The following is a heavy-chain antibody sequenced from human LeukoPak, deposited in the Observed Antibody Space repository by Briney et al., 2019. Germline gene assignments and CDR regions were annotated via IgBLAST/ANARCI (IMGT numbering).Heavy chain of an antibody. Sequence: SETLSLTCAVYGGSFSGYYWSWIRQPPGKGLEWIGEINHSGSTNYNPSLKSRVTISVDTSENQFSLKLSSVTAADTAVYYCATHCSSTSCYERAYFQHWGQDTLVTVSS. J-gene: IGHJ1*01. V-gene: IGHV4-34*01. CDR3: ATHCSSTSCYERAYFQH. CDR1: GGSFSGYY. D-gene: IGHD2-2*01. CDR2: INHSGST.